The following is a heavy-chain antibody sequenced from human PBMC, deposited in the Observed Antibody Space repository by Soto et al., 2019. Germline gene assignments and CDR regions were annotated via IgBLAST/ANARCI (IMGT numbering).Heavy chain of an antibody. Sequence: QVQLVESGGGVVQPGRSLRLSCAASGFTFSSYGMHWVRQAPGKGLEWVAVIWYDGSNKYYADSVKGRFTISRDNSKNTLCLQMNSLRAEDTAVYYCARTPHSSSWYYFDYWGQGTLVTVSS. V-gene: IGHV3-33*01. J-gene: IGHJ4*02. CDR3: ARTPHSSSWYYFDY. D-gene: IGHD6-13*01. CDR1: GFTFSSYG. CDR2: IWYDGSNK.